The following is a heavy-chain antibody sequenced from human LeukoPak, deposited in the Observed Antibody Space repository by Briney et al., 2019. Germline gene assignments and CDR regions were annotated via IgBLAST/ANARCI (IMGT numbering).Heavy chain of an antibody. J-gene: IGHJ4*02. CDR3: AKDFYRFDY. V-gene: IGHV3-23*01. CDR1: GFTVSSNY. CDR2: ISDNGGST. D-gene: IGHD1-26*01. Sequence: GGSLRLSCAASGFTVSSNYMSWVRQAPRKGLEWVSTISDNGGSTYYADSVKGRFTISRDNSKNTLYLQMNSLRVEDTAIYYCAKDFYRFDYWGQGTLVTVSS.